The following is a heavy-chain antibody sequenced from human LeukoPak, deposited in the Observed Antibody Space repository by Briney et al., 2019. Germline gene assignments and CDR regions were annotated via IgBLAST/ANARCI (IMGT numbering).Heavy chain of an antibody. CDR1: GFTFSNYG. Sequence: GGSLRLSCAASGFTFSNYGMHWVRQAPGKGLEWVAFVRNDGTNKHYADSVKGRFTISRDNAKNSLYLQMNSLRAEDTAVYYCARAGDYYGSGSYLGDYWGQGTLVTVSS. CDR3: ARAGDYYGSGSYLGDY. CDR2: VRNDGTNK. J-gene: IGHJ4*02. V-gene: IGHV3-30*02. D-gene: IGHD3-10*01.